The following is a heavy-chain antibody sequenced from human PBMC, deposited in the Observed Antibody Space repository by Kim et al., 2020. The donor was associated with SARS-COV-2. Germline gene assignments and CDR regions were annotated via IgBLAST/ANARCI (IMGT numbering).Heavy chain of an antibody. D-gene: IGHD5-12*01. CDR2: IYYSGST. J-gene: IGHJ4*02. CDR3: ARRVRRRDGYNQFDY. V-gene: IGHV4-39*01. CDR1: GGSISSSSYY. Sequence: SETLSLTCTVSGGSISSSSYYWGWIRQPPGKGLEWIGSIYYSGSTYYNPSLKSRVTISVDTSKNQFSLKLSSVTAADTAVYYCARRVRRRDGYNQFDYWGQGTLVTVSS.